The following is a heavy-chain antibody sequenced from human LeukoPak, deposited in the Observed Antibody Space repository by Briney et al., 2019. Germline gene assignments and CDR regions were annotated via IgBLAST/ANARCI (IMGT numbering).Heavy chain of an antibody. CDR1: GASFSGYY. D-gene: IGHD3-10*01. J-gene: IGHJ4*02. V-gene: IGHV4-34*01. CDR2: INHSGGT. Sequence: SETLSLTCGVSGASFSGYYWSWIRQTPGKRLEWIGEINHSGGTNYNPSLKSRVTISVDRSRKQFSLQLRSVTAEDTAVYYCATDRYYGSGSYYKFDYWGQGTLVTVSS. CDR3: ATDRYYGSGSYYKFDY.